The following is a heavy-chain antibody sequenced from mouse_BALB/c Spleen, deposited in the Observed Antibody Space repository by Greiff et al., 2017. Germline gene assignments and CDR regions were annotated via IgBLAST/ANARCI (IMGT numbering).Heavy chain of an antibody. J-gene: IGHJ4*01. CDR2: IWTGGGT. D-gene: IGHD2-1*01. CDR1: GFSLTSYD. Sequence: VQRVESGPGLVAPSQSLSITCTVSGFSLTSYDISWIRQPPGKGLEWLGVIWTGGGTNYNSAFMSRLSISKDNSKSQVFLKMTSLQTDDTAIYYCVRRNYGNRYYAMDYWGQGTSVTVSS. V-gene: IGHV2-9-2*01. CDR3: VRRNYGNRYYAMDY.